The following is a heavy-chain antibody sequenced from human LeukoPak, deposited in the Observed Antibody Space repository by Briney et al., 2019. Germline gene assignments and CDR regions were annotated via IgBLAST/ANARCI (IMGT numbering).Heavy chain of an antibody. CDR1: GFTFSSYG. Sequence: PGRSLRLSCAASGFTFSSYGMHWVRQAPGKGLEWVAVIWYDGSNKFYADSVKGRFTISRDNSKNTLFLQMNSLRAEDTAVFYCARAGPGVAVAFDYWGQGTLVTVSS. CDR3: ARAGPGVAVAFDY. D-gene: IGHD6-19*01. J-gene: IGHJ4*02. CDR2: IWYDGSNK. V-gene: IGHV3-33*01.